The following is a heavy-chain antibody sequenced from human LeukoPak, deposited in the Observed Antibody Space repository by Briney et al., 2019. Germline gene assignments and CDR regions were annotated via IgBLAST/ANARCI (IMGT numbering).Heavy chain of an antibody. Sequence: GRSLRLSCAASGFTLGDYTMHWVRQAPGKGLEWVSGISWNSGSIGYADSVKGRFTISRDNAQNSLYLQMNNLRTEGTAFYYCAKDMAYGGNSIDYWGQGTLVTVSS. J-gene: IGHJ4*02. CDR2: ISWNSGSI. D-gene: IGHD4-23*01. CDR1: GFTLGDYT. CDR3: AKDMAYGGNSIDY. V-gene: IGHV3-9*01.